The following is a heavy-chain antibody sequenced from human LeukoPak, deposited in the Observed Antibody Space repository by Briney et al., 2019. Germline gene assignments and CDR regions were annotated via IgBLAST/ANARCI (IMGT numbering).Heavy chain of an antibody. V-gene: IGHV3-21*01. D-gene: IGHD3-3*01. CDR1: GFIFSSYS. Sequence: GGSLRLSCAASGFIFSSYSMNWVRQAPGKGLEWVSSISSSSSFKYYAHSVKGRFTVSRDNTKNSVYLQMDSLRVEDTAVYYCARDQVGQQVFLESIMDVWGKGTTVTVSS. CDR3: ARDQVGQQVFLESIMDV. J-gene: IGHJ6*03. CDR2: ISSSSSFK.